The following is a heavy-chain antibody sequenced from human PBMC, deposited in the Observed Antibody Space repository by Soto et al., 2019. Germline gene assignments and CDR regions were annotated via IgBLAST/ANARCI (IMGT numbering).Heavy chain of an antibody. V-gene: IGHV3-15*02. Sequence: EVQRVESGGALVEPGGSLRLSCAASGFTVNNARMSWVRQAPGQGLDWVGRIDGGKTDFAAPVEGRFTFSRDDSRNTLFLQMNSLKTEDTGIYYCTSNAAAKVGTLSYWGQGTLVTVSS. D-gene: IGHD1-26*01. CDR3: TSNAAAKVGTLSY. CDR2: IDGGKT. J-gene: IGHJ4*02. CDR1: GFTVNNAR.